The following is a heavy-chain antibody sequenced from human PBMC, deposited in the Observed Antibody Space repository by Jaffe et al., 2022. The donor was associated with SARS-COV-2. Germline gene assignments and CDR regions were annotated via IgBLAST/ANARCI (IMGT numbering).Heavy chain of an antibody. CDR2: INSDGSST. J-gene: IGHJ6*02. CDR1: GFTFSSYW. CDR3: ASGVVPAAIHHYYYGMDV. D-gene: IGHD2-2*02. Sequence: EVQLVESGGGLVQPGGSLRLSCAASGFTFSSYWMHWVRQAPGKGLVWVSRINSDGSSTSYADSVKGRFTISRDNAKNTLYLQMNSLRAEDTAVYYCASGVVPAAIHHYYYGMDVWGQGTTVTVSS. V-gene: IGHV3-74*01.